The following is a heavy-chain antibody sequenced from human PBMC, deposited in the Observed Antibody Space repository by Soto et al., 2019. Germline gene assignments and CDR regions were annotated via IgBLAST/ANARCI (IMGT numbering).Heavy chain of an antibody. Sequence: GESLKISCQCSGYTFSNFWIGWVRHLPGKGLEWMGIIYPGDHETRYSPSFHGKVTISADKSINTAYLQWNRLEASDTAFYFCARRPRSSPYFDYWGQGALVTVSS. CDR2: IYPGDHET. CDR1: GYTFSNFW. CDR3: ARRPRSSPYFDY. V-gene: IGHV5-51*01. J-gene: IGHJ4*02. D-gene: IGHD6-13*01.